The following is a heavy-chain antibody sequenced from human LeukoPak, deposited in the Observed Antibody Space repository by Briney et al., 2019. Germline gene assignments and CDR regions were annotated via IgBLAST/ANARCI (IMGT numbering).Heavy chain of an antibody. CDR1: GSSITGGYY. J-gene: IGHJ4*02. CDR3: ARTQWLVRYFDY. D-gene: IGHD6-19*01. CDR2: IYHSGST. Sequence: SETLSLTCTVSGSSITGGYYWVWIRQPPGKGLEWVGSIYHSGSTNYNPSLKSRVTISVDTSKNQFSLKLSSVTAADTAVYYCARTQWLVRYFDYWGQGTLVTVSS. V-gene: IGHV4-38-2*02.